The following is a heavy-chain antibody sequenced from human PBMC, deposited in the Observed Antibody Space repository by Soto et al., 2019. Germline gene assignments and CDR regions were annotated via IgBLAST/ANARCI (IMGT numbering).Heavy chain of an antibody. CDR2: IYYSGNPT. D-gene: IGHD3-10*01. CDR3: ARQGLYGYYYMDV. CDR1: GASINSYY. Sequence: QVQLQESGPGLVKPSETLSLTCTVSGASINSYYWTWIRQPPGGGLQWIGYIYYSGNPTRYTPSLKSRVTISVDTSKDQFSLKLSSVTAADTAVYYCARQGLYGYYYMDVWGKGTTVIVSS. J-gene: IGHJ6*03. V-gene: IGHV4-59*08.